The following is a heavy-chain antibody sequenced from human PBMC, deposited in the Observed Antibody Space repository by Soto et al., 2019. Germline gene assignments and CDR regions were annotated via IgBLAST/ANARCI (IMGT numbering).Heavy chain of an antibody. V-gene: IGHV4-59*01. CDR3: AREGFSGYEALDY. Sequence: QVQLQESGPRLLKPSETLALTCSVSGGPIRSYYLSWVRQAPGKGLEWIAYIAYTGITGYNPSLRRRVTISGDTSQNLFSRKMTSVTAADTAVYYCAREGFSGYEALDYWGQGSLVTVS. CDR2: IAYTGIT. J-gene: IGHJ4*02. D-gene: IGHD5-12*01. CDR1: GGPIRSYY.